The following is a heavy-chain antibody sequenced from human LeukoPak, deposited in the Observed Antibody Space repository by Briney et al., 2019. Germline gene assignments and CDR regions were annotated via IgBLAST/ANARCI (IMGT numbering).Heavy chain of an antibody. Sequence: GGSLRLSCAASGFTFSSYAMSWVRQAPGKGREWVANIKEDGSEKYYVDSVKGRFTISRDNAKNSMYLQMNSLRAEDTAVYYCARATASNWFDPWGQGTLVTVSS. CDR1: GFTFSSYA. CDR2: IKEDGSEK. CDR3: ARATASNWFDP. D-gene: IGHD2-21*01. V-gene: IGHV3-7*01. J-gene: IGHJ5*02.